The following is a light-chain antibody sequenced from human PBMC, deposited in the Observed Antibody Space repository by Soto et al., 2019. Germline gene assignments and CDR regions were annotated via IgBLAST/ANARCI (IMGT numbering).Light chain of an antibody. V-gene: IGLV2-14*01. CDR1: SSDVGGYDY. CDR3: SSYTSSSTVV. J-gene: IGLJ2*01. Sequence: QSVLTQPASVSGSPGQSITISCTGTSSDVGGYDYVSWYQQHPGKDPKLMIYTVTNRPSGVSSRFSGSKSGNTASLTISGVQAEYEAEYYCSSYTSSSTVVFGGGTKVTVL. CDR2: TVT.